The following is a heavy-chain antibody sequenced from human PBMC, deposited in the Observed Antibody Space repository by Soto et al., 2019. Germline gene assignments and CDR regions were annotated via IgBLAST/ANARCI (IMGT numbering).Heavy chain of an antibody. CDR3: AREAQDFSYGIDG. J-gene: IGHJ6*02. Sequence: QVQLQESGPGLVKPSETLSLTCTVSGGSISPYYWNWIRQPPGKGLGWLGYIYYSGIANYNTSVNSRVTISLDTSKNQFSLKLSSVTAADTAVYYCAREAQDFSYGIDGCGQGTTVTVSS. V-gene: IGHV4-59*01. CDR2: IYYSGIA. CDR1: GGSISPYY.